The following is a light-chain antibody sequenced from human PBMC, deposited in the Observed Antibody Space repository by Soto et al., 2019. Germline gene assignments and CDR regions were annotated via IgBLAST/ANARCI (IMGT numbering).Light chain of an antibody. J-gene: IGKJ1*01. V-gene: IGKV3-20*01. CDR2: GAS. CDR3: HHYPRSSWT. Sequence: EIVLTQSPGTLSLSPGERATLSCRASQRVSSHSLAWYQQKPGQAPRTLIYGASSRATRIPDRVSASGSGTDFTLAISRLEPEDFAVYYCHHYPRSSWTFGQGTKVEVK. CDR1: QRVSSHS.